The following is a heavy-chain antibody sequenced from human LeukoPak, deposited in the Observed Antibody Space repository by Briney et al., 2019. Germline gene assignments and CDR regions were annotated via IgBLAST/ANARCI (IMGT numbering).Heavy chain of an antibody. V-gene: IGHV1-46*01. CDR2: INPSGGST. J-gene: IGHJ4*02. D-gene: IGHD3-10*01. Sequence: ASVKVSCKASGYTFTSYYMHWVRQAPGQGLERMGIINPSGGSTSYAQKFQGRVTMTRDMSTSTVYMELGSLRSEDTAVYYCARDPRYLDPYGSGSYYDYWGQGTLVTVSS. CDR1: GYTFTSYY. CDR3: ARDPRYLDPYGSGSYYDY.